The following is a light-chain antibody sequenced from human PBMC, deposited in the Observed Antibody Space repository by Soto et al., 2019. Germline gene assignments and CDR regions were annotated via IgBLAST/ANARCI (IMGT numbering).Light chain of an antibody. Sequence: VLTQSPGTLSLSPGERATLSCRASQSVTSSDLAWYQQKPGQAPRLLIYGASNRATGIPDRFSGSGSGTDFSLTISSLQPDDFATYYCQQYNSYSGTFGQGTKLEIK. CDR2: GAS. CDR1: QSVTSSD. CDR3: QQYNSYSGT. J-gene: IGKJ2*02. V-gene: IGKV3-20*01.